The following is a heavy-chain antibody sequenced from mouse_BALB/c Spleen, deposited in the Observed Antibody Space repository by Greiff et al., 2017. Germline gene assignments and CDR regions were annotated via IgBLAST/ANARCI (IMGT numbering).Heavy chain of an antibody. CDR2: ISSGGSYT. Sequence: VQGVESGGGLVKPGGSLKLSCAASGFTFSSYAMSWVRQSPEKRLEWVAEISSGGSYTYYPDTVTGRFTISRDNAKNTLYLEMSSLRSEDTAMYYCARAWFAYWGQGTLVTVSA. J-gene: IGHJ3*01. CDR3: ARAWFAY. CDR1: GFTFSSYA. V-gene: IGHV5-9-4*01.